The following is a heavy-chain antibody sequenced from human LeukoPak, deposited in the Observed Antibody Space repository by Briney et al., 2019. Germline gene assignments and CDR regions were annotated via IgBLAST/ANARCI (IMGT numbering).Heavy chain of an antibody. V-gene: IGHV1-18*01. Sequence: GASVKVSCKASGYTFTSYGISWVRQAPGQGLEWMGWISAYNGNTNYAQKLQGRVTMTIDTSTSTAYMELRSLRSDDTAAYYCARWLGGWGSYYYFDYWGQGTLVTVSS. CDR2: ISAYNGNT. CDR1: GYTFTSYG. D-gene: IGHD1-26*01. J-gene: IGHJ4*02. CDR3: ARWLGGWGSYYYFDY.